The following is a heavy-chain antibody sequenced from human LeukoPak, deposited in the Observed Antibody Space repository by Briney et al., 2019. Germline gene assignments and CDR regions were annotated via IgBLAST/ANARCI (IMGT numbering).Heavy chain of an antibody. CDR1: GGTFSSYT. Sequence: ASVKVSCKASGGTFSSYTISWVRQAPGQGLEWMGRIIPILGIANYAQKFQGRVTITADKSTSTAYMELSSLRSEDTAVYYCASVGKLRFLEWLSKQHDYWGQGTLVTVSS. D-gene: IGHD3-3*01. CDR3: ASVGKLRFLEWLSKQHDY. CDR2: IIPILGIA. V-gene: IGHV1-69*02. J-gene: IGHJ4*02.